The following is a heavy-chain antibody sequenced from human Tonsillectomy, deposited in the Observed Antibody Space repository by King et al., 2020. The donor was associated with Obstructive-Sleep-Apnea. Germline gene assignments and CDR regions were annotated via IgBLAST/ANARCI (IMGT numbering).Heavy chain of an antibody. Sequence: PLQESGPGLVKPSQSLSLSCTVSGASIGSADWYWSWIRQPPGKGLEWIGYIYYSGNTYYNPSLKSRVSISGDTSKNQFSLRLTPVTAADTAVYFCARSSRAGSFYHPFDSWGQGTLVTVSS. CDR1: GASIGSADWY. CDR2: IYYSGNT. CDR3: ARSSRAGSFYHPFDS. J-gene: IGHJ4*02. D-gene: IGHD3-10*01. V-gene: IGHV4-30-4*01.